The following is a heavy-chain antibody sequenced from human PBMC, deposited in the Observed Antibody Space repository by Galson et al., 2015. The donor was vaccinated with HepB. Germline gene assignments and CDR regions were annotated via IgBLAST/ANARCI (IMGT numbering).Heavy chain of an antibody. Sequence: SVKVSCKASGYTFTSYGISWVRQAPGQGLEWMGWISAYNGNTNYAQKLQGRVTMTTDTSTSTAYMELRSLRSDDTAVYYCARAQGSGDNRWRVYDGYYYYGMDVWGQGTTVTVSS. CDR2: ISAYNGNT. D-gene: IGHD2-15*01. V-gene: IGHV1-18*04. J-gene: IGHJ6*02. CDR3: ARAQGSGDNRWRVYDGYYYYGMDV. CDR1: GYTFTSYG.